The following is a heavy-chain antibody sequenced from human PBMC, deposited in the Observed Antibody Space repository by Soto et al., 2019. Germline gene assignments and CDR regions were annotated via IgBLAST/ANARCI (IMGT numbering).Heavy chain of an antibody. CDR2: IYSGGST. CDR1: GFTVSSNY. Sequence: PGGSLRLPCAASGFTVSSNYMSWVRQAQGKGLEWVSVIYSGGSTYYADSVKGRFTISRDNSKNTLYLQMNSLRAEDTVVYYCESVSPYGASLTTYWGQGTLVPVSP. CDR3: ESVSPYGASLTTY. D-gene: IGHD4-17*01. J-gene: IGHJ4*02. V-gene: IGHV3-66*01.